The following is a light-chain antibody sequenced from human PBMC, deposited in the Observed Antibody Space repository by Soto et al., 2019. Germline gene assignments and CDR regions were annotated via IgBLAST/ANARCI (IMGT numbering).Light chain of an antibody. V-gene: IGLV2-23*02. CDR1: SSDVGSYDR. Sequence: QSVLTQPASVSGSPGQSITISCTGTSSDVGSYDRVSWYQHHPGKAPTLIIYEVNKRPSGVSNRFSGSKSGNTASLTISGLQAEDEADYYCCSSVGGPVWVFGGGTKLTVL. CDR2: EVN. CDR3: CSSVGGPVWV. J-gene: IGLJ3*02.